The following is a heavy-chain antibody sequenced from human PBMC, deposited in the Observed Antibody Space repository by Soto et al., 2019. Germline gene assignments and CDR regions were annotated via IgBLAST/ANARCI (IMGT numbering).Heavy chain of an antibody. D-gene: IGHD4-4*01. CDR2: IYYSGST. Sequence: SETLPLTCTVSGGSISSDSYYWGWIRQPPGKGLEWIGSIYYSGSTYYNPSLKSRVTISVDTSKNQFSLKLSSVTAADTAVYYCARQGNTVTTRRYYYYYYYMDVWGKGTTVT. CDR3: ARQGNTVTTRRYYYYYYYMDV. J-gene: IGHJ6*03. V-gene: IGHV4-39*01. CDR1: GGSISSDSYY.